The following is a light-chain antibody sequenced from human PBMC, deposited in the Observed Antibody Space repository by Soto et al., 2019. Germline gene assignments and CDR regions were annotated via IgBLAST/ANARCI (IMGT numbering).Light chain of an antibody. CDR3: SSFSTDNTRV. CDR1: SSDVGGYNY. V-gene: IGLV2-14*01. Sequence: QSALTQPASVSGSPGQSITIYCTGTSSDVGGYNYVSWYQQHPGKAPKLMIYEVSNRPSGVSNRFSGSKSGNTASLTISGLQAEVEADYYCSSFSTDNTRVIGGGTKVTVL. J-gene: IGLJ3*02. CDR2: EVS.